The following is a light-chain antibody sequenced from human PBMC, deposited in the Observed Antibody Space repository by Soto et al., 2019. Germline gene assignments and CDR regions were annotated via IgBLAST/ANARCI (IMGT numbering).Light chain of an antibody. CDR1: SSNIGSTT. CDR3: AAWDDSLNGVV. V-gene: IGLV1-44*01. J-gene: IGLJ3*02. Sequence: QSVLTQPPSASGTPGQRVTIACSGSSSNIGSTTVKWYQQLPGTASKLLIYNNNQRPSGVPDRFSGSKSGTSASLAISGLQSEDEADYYCAAWDDSLNGVVFGGGTQLTVL. CDR2: NNN.